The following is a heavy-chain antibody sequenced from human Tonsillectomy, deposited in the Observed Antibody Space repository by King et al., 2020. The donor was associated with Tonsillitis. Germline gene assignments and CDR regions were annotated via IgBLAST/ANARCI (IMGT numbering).Heavy chain of an antibody. CDR2: IKSKLVGGPQ. J-gene: IGHJ3*02. V-gene: IGHV3-15*07. Sequence: VQLVESGGGLVKPGGSLRLSCAASGFTFSNAWMNWVRQAPGKGLEGVGGIKSKLVGGPQDYVAPAKGRFPISIDDPKNTLYLQMNSLKTEDTAVYYCTTDFPYSSGWDVFDIWGQGTMVTVSS. CDR3: TTDFPYSSGWDVFDI. CDR1: GFTFSNAW. D-gene: IGHD6-19*01.